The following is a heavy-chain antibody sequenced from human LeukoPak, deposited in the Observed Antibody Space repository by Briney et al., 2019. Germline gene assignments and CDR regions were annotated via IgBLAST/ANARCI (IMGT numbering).Heavy chain of an antibody. J-gene: IGHJ4*02. V-gene: IGHV4-59*01. CDR1: GGSLSSYY. D-gene: IGHD3-9*01. CDR3: ARSGTLTGYLY. CDR2: IYYSRST. Sequence: PPETLSLICTVSGGSLSSYYWTWIRQPPGKGLEWIGYIYYSRSTNYNPPLKSRVTMSVDTSKNQFSLKLNSVTAADTAVYYCARSGTLTGYLYWGQGALVTVSS.